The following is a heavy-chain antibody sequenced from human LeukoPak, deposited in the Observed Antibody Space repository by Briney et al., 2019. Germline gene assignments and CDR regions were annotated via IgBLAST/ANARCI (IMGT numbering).Heavy chain of an antibody. CDR1: GFTFSSYS. J-gene: IGHJ4*02. CDR2: ISSSSSTI. D-gene: IGHD6-13*01. V-gene: IGHV3-48*01. CDR3: ARDVDSSSWYTLAIDY. Sequence: GGSLRLSCAASGFTFSSYSMNWIRQAPGKGLEWVSYISSSSSTIYYADSVKGRFTISRDNAKNSLYLQMNSLRAEDTAVYYCARDVDSSSWYTLAIDYWGQGTLVTVSS.